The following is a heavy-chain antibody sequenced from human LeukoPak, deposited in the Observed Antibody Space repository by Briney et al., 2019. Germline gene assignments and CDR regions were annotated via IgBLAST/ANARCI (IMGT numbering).Heavy chain of an antibody. CDR1: GFTFSSYA. J-gene: IGHJ3*01. Sequence: GGSLRLSCAASGFTFSSYAMSWVRQAPGKGLEWVSAISGSGGSTYYADSVKGRFTISRDNAKNSLYLQMNSLRAEDTALYYCARAEAHYGDYNDAFDVWGQGTMVTVSS. CDR2: ISGSGGST. V-gene: IGHV3-23*01. D-gene: IGHD4-17*01. CDR3: ARAEAHYGDYNDAFDV.